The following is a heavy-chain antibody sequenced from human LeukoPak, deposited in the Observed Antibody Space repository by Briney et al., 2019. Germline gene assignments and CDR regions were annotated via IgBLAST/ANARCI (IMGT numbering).Heavy chain of an antibody. Sequence: GGSLRLSCAASRFTFSSYEMNWVRQAPGKGLEWVSYISSSGSTIYYADSVTGRFTISRDNAKNSLYLQMNSLRAEDTAVYYCARDLQFGYSYGYPDYWGQGTLVTVSS. V-gene: IGHV3-48*03. CDR2: ISSSGSTI. CDR1: RFTFSSYE. J-gene: IGHJ4*02. D-gene: IGHD5-18*01. CDR3: ARDLQFGYSYGYPDY.